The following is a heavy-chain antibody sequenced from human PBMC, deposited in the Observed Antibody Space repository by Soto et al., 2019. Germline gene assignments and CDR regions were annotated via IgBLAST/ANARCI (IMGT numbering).Heavy chain of an antibody. J-gene: IGHJ6*02. D-gene: IGHD3-10*01. V-gene: IGHV3-23*01. CDR3: ATRDGDKGSFDVYYGMDV. CDR1: GFTFSSYA. Sequence: PGGSLRLSCAASGFTFSSYAMSWVRQAPGKGLEWVSAISGSGGNTHYGDSVKGRFTISRDKSKNTLDLLMNSLRAEDTAVYYCATRDGDKGSFDVYYGMDVWGQGTTVTVSS. CDR2: ISGSGGNT.